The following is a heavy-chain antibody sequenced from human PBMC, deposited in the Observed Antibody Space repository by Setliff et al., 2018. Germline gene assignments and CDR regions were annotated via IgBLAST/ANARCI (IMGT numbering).Heavy chain of an antibody. V-gene: IGHV1-46*01. D-gene: IGHD3-16*02. J-gene: IGHJ4*02. CDR1: GYAFTSYY. CDR3: ARDNNPGYRGYWGRFDY. Sequence: GASVKVSCKASGYAFTSYYMHWVRQAPGQGLEWMGIINPSGGSTSYAQKFQGRVTMTRDTSTSTVYMELSSLRSEDTAVYYCARDNNPGYRGYWGRFDYWGQGTLVTVSS. CDR2: INPSGGST.